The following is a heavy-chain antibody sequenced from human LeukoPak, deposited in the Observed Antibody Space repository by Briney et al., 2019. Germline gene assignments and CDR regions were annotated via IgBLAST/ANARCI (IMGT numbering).Heavy chain of an antibody. V-gene: IGHV3-30*02. CDR1: GFTFSSYG. CDR3: TTVLYYWFDP. CDR2: IRYDGSNK. Sequence: GGSLRLSCAASGFTFSSYGMHWVRQAPGKGLEWVAFIRYDGSNKYYADSVKGRFTISRDDSKNTLYLQMNSLKTEDTAVYYCTTVLYYWFDPWGQGTLVTVSS. J-gene: IGHJ5*02. D-gene: IGHD2-15*01.